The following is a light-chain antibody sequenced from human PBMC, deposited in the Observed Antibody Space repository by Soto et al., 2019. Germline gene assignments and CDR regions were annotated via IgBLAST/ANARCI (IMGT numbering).Light chain of an antibody. CDR3: QQRSDWHRT. CDR2: DAS. J-gene: IGKJ2*01. CDR1: QSISSY. V-gene: IGKV3-11*01. Sequence: EIVLTQSPATLSLSPRERATLSCRASQSISSYLAWYQQKPCQAPRLLFYDASIRAAGIPARFSGSGSGTDFTLTISSLEPEDLAVYYCQQRSDWHRTFGRGPKLEIK.